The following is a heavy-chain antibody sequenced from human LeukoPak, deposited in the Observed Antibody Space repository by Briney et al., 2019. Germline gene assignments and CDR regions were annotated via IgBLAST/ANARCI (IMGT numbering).Heavy chain of an antibody. D-gene: IGHD2-21*01. CDR1: GYTFTYYC. J-gene: IGHJ6*03. V-gene: IGHV1-2*06. CDR3: ARDGFQGMILYVVYYRDV. CDR2: INPNTGGT. Sequence: ASVKVCCKAAGYTFTYYCIQWVRQAPGQGPEWMGRINPNTGGTNYAQKFQGRVTFTIDTSTNTAYMELSRLRPDDTAVYYCARDGFQGMILYVVYYRDVWGKGTTVTVSS.